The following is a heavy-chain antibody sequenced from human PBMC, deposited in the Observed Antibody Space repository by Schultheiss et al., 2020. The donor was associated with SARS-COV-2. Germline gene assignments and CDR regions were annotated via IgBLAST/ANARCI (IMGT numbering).Heavy chain of an antibody. CDR1: GGSFSDYY. J-gene: IGHJ4*02. CDR2: INHSGGT. V-gene: IGHV4-34*01. CDR3: AREPIRTYSSSSKDY. D-gene: IGHD6-6*01. Sequence: SETLSLTCAVYGGSFSDYYWNWIRQAPGKGLEWIGEINHSGGTNYNPSLESRVSISVDTSKNQFSLKLSSVTAADTAVYYCAREPIRTYSSSSKDYWGQGTLVTVSS.